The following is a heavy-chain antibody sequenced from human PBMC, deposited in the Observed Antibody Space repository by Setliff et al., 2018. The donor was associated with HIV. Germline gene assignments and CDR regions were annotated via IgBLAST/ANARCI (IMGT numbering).Heavy chain of an antibody. J-gene: IGHJ4*02. Sequence: TLSLTCTVSGGSISSSGYYWGWIRQPPGKGLEWIGTIYYSGSTYYNPSLKSRVTISVDTSKDQFSLKLSSVTAADTAVYYCAGFPLSSSWYFYWGQGTLVTVSS. D-gene: IGHD6-13*01. CDR2: IYYSGST. V-gene: IGHV4-39*01. CDR3: AGFPLSSSWYFY. CDR1: GGSISSSGYY.